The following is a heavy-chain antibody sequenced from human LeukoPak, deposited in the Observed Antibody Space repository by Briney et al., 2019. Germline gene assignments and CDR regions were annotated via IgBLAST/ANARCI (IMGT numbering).Heavy chain of an antibody. CDR2: ISNSGNTI. Sequence: PGGSLRLSCAASGFTFSSYEMNWVRQAPGKGLEGVAYISNSGNTIYYADSVKGRFTISRDNAKNSLYLQMSSLRAEDTAVYYCARRSRGTGSWYYFDYWGQGTLVTVSS. V-gene: IGHV3-48*03. CDR3: ARRSRGTGSWYYFDY. J-gene: IGHJ4*02. D-gene: IGHD3-10*01. CDR1: GFTFSSYE.